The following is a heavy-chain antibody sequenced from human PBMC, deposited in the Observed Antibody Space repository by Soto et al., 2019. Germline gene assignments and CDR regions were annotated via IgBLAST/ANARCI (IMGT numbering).Heavy chain of an antibody. D-gene: IGHD2-2*01. CDR2: TYYRSKWYN. Sequence: SQTLSLTCAISGDSVSSNSAAWNWIRQSPSRGLEWLGRTYYRSKWYNDYAVSVKSRITINPDTSKNQFSLQLNSVTPEDTAVYYCAREPSLWDQLLPYYYGMDVWGQGTTVTVSS. J-gene: IGHJ6*02. CDR3: AREPSLWDQLLPYYYGMDV. V-gene: IGHV6-1*01. CDR1: GDSVSSNSAA.